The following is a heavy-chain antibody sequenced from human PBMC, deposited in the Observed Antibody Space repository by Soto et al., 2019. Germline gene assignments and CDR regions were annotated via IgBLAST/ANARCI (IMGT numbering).Heavy chain of an antibody. Sequence: SGPTLVNPTHTLTLTCTFSGFSLSTSGMCVSWIRQPPGKALEWLALIDWDDDKYYSTSLKTRLTISKDTSKNQVVLTMTNMDPVDTATYYCARMTDYGGNSYYFDYWGQGTLVTVSS. CDR3: ARMTDYGGNSYYFDY. V-gene: IGHV2-70*01. J-gene: IGHJ4*02. D-gene: IGHD4-17*01. CDR1: GFSLSTSGMC. CDR2: IDWDDDK.